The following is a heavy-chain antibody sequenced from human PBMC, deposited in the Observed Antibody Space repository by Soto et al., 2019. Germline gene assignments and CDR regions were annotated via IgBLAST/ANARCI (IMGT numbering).Heavy chain of an antibody. Sequence: ASVKVSCKASGYTFTSYGISWVRQAPGQGLEWMGWISAYNGNTNYAQKLQGRVTMTTDTSTSTAYMELRSLRSDDTAVYYCARSPLWFGESEPGLDPWGQGPLVTVSS. V-gene: IGHV1-18*01. CDR1: GYTFTSYG. D-gene: IGHD3-10*01. CDR2: ISAYNGNT. J-gene: IGHJ5*02. CDR3: ARSPLWFGESEPGLDP.